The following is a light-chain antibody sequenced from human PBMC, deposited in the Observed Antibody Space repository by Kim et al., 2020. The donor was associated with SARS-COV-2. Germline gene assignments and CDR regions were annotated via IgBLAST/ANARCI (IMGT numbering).Light chain of an antibody. CDR2: GEN. J-gene: IGLJ2*01. CDR3: NSRDTSGYRLL. Sequence: SSELTQDPAVSVALGQTVRITCQGDSHRNYYAAWYHQKPGQAPVLVIHGENDRPSGIPDRFSGSNSGDTASLTITGAQAEDEGDYYCNSRDTSGYRLLFGGGTQLTVL. CDR1: SHRNYY. V-gene: IGLV3-19*01.